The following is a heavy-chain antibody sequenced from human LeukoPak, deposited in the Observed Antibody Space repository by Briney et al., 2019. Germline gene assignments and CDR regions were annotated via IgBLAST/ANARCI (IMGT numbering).Heavy chain of an antibody. J-gene: IGHJ4*02. V-gene: IGHV1-69*13. CDR2: IIPIFGTA. D-gene: IGHD5-12*01. CDR1: GGTFNSYA. Sequence: EASVKVSCKASGGTFNSYAISWVRQAPGQGLEWMGGIIPIFGTANYAQKFQGRVTITADESTSTAYMELSSLRSEDTAVYYCARDLTLYSGYDLDYWGQGTLVTVSS. CDR3: ARDLTLYSGYDLDY.